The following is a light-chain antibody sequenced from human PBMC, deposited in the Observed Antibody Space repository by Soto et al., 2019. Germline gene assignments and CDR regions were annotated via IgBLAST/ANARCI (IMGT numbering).Light chain of an antibody. J-gene: IGKJ2*01. V-gene: IGKV2-30*01. CDR1: QSLVFSDGNTF. Sequence: DVVMTQSPLSLPVTLGQPASISCRSSQSLVFSDGNTFFNWFHQRPGQSPRRLIYKVSKRDSGVPDRFSGSESATDFTLRISRVEAEDVGVYYCMPGSPWPPRYTFGQGTKLEIK. CDR2: KVS. CDR3: MPGSPWPPRYT.